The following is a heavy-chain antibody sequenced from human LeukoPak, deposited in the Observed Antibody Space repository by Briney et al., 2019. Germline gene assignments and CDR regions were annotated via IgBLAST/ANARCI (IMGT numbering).Heavy chain of an antibody. CDR2: INPSGGST. J-gene: IGHJ6*02. CDR1: GYTFTGYY. D-gene: IGHD7-27*01. V-gene: IGHV1-46*01. Sequence: ASVKVSCKASGYTFTGYYMHWVRQAPGQGLEWMGIINPSGGSTSYAQKFQGRVTMTRDTSTSTVYMEPSSLRSEDTAVYYCARDHALGKAYYYYYGMDVWGQGTTVTVSS. CDR3: ARDHALGKAYYYYYGMDV.